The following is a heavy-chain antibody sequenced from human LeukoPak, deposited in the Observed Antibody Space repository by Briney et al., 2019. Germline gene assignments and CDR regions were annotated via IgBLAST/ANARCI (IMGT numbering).Heavy chain of an antibody. J-gene: IGHJ4*02. D-gene: IGHD5-18*01. V-gene: IGHV1-69*13. CDR1: GGTFTSYA. CDR2: IIPIFGTA. Sequence: GASVKVSCKASGGTFTSYAISWVRQAPGQGLEWMGGIIPIFGTANYAQKFQGRVTITADESTSTAYMELSRLRSEDTAVYYCARAGYTAMGPFDYWGQGTLVTVSS. CDR3: ARAGYTAMGPFDY.